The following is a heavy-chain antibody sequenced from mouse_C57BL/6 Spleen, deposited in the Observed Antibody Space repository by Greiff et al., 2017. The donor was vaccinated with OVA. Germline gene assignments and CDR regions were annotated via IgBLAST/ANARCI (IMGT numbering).Heavy chain of an antibody. CDR1: GYTFTSYW. Sequence: QVQLQQPGAELVKPGASVKMSCKASGYTFTSYWITWVKQRPGQGLEWIGDIYPGSGSNNYNEKFKSKATLTVDTSSSTAYMQLSSLTSEDSAVYYCARVRYDYGAAWFAYWGQGTLVTVSA. J-gene: IGHJ3*01. D-gene: IGHD2-4*01. CDR3: ARVRYDYGAAWFAY. V-gene: IGHV1-55*01. CDR2: IYPGSGSN.